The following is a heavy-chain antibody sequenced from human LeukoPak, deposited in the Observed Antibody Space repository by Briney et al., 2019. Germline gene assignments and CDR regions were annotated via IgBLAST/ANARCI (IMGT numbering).Heavy chain of an antibody. J-gene: IGHJ4*02. V-gene: IGHV3-48*01. D-gene: IGHD3-22*01. CDR3: ARGAYYYED. CDR2: ISSSSSTI. CDR1: GFTFSSHS. Sequence: TGGSLRLSCAASGFTFSSHSMNWVRQAPGKGLEWVSYISSSSSTIYYADSVKGRFTISRDNAKNSLYLQMNNLRAEDTAVYYCARGAYYYEDWGQGTLVTVSS.